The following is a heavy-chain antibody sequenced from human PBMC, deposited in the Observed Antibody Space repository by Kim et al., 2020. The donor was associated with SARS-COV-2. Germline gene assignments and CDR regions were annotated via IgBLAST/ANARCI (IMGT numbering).Heavy chain of an antibody. CDR1: GFTFSSYW. D-gene: IGHD6-19*01. Sequence: GGSLRLSCAASGFTFSSYWMSWVRQAPGKGLEWVANIKQDGSEKYYVDSVKGRFTISRDNAKNSLYLQMNSLRAEDTAVYYCARDLWSSGWYRAWVPGGDYFDYWGQGTLVTVSS. CDR2: IKQDGSEK. CDR3: ARDLWSSGWYRAWVPGGDYFDY. V-gene: IGHV3-7*01. J-gene: IGHJ4*02.